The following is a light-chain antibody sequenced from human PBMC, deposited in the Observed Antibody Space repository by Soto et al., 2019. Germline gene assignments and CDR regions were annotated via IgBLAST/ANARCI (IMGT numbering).Light chain of an antibody. V-gene: IGKV3-20*01. CDR3: QQYDTSPIT. CDR2: GAS. J-gene: IGKJ5*01. Sequence: ENVLTQSPGTLSLSPGERATLSCRASQTVSSYLTWYQQRPGQAPRLLISGASRRATGIPDRFSGSGSGTDFTLTISRLEPEDFALYYCQQYDTSPITFGQGTRLEIK. CDR1: QTVSSY.